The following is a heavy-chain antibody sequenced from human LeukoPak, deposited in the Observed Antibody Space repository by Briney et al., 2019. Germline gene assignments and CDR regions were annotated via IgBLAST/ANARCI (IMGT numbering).Heavy chain of an antibody. CDR2: LQNHGSDI. V-gene: IGHV3-30*02. Sequence: PGGSLRLSCAASGFTFSNYGMHWVRQDPDKGLEWVAFLQNHGSDIHYAYSVEGRFTISRDNSKNTLYLQMNSLRPEDSAVHYCANRWGTQVLGNNIDIWGQGTPVTVSS. CDR3: ANRWGTQVLGNNIDI. J-gene: IGHJ3*02. CDR1: GFTFSNYG. D-gene: IGHD2-8*02.